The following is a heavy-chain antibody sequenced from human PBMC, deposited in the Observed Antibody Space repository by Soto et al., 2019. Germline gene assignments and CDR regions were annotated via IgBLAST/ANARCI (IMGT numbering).Heavy chain of an antibody. CDR2: IYCSGST. D-gene: IGHD6-13*01. CDR1: GGSISSSSYY. V-gene: IGHV4-39*01. J-gene: IGHJ4*02. Sequence: GGSISSSSYYWGWIRQPPGKGREWVGSIYCSGSTYYNPSLKSRVTISVDTSKNQFSLKLSSVTAADTAVYYCARHGYSSSWYETYYFDYWGQGTLVTVSS. CDR3: ARHGYSSSWYETYYFDY.